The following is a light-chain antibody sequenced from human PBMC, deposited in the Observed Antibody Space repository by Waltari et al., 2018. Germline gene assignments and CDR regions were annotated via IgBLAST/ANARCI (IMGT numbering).Light chain of an antibody. CDR2: GTF. CDR3: QQYDISPLT. J-gene: IGKJ4*01. V-gene: IGKV3-20*01. Sequence: EIVLTQSPGNLSLSPGEGATLPCRTSKTIRTTYLAWYQQKPGQAPTLLIYGTFPRATGIPDRFTGSGSGTHFSLTISSLEPEDFATYYCQQYDISPLTFGGGTKVEIK. CDR1: KTIRTTY.